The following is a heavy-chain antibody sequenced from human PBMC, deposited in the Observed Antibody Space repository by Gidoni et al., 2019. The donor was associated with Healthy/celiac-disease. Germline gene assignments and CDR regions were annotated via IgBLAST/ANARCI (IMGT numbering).Heavy chain of an antibody. D-gene: IGHD5-18*01. CDR1: GFTFSSYA. Sequence: EVQLVVSGGGLVHPGGSLRPPFASSGFTFSSYAMRWVRQDPGKGLEWVSAISGSGGSTYYADSVKGRLTISRDNSKNTLYLQMNSLRAEDTAVYYCAKDVGIPFWGQGTMVTVSS. CDR3: AKDVGIPF. J-gene: IGHJ3*01. V-gene: IGHV3-23*04. CDR2: ISGSGGST.